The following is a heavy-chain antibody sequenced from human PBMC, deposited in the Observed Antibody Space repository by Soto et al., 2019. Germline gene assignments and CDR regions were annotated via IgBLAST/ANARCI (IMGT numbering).Heavy chain of an antibody. V-gene: IGHV3-66*01. CDR3: ARDDSSSLYYLDY. CDR2: IYSGGST. CDR1: GFTVSSNY. D-gene: IGHD6-13*01. J-gene: IGHJ4*02. Sequence: EVQLVESGGGLVQPGGSLRLSCAASGFTVSSNYMSWVRQAPGKGLEWVSVIYSGGSTYYADSVKGRFTISRDNSKNTLYLQMDSLRAEDTAVYYCARDDSSSLYYLDYWGQGTLVTVSS.